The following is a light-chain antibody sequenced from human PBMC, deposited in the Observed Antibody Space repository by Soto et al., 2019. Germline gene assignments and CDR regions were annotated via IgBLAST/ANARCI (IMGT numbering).Light chain of an antibody. J-gene: IGKJ4*01. CDR1: QSVSSY. CDR2: DAS. CDR3: QQRSNWPLT. V-gene: IGKV3-11*01. Sequence: EIVLTQSPATLSLSPGERPTLSCRASQSVSSYLAWYQQKSGQAPRLLMYDASNRATGIPARFSGSGSGTDFTLTISSLEPEDFAVYYCQQRSNWPLTFGGGTKVDIK.